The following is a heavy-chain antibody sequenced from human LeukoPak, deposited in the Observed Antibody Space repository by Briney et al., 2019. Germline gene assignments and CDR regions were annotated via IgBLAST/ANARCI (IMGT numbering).Heavy chain of an antibody. Sequence: PSETLSLTCTVSGGSISSGGYYWSWIRQHPGKGLEWLGYIYYSGSTYYNPSLKSRVTISVDTSKNQFSLKLSSVTAADTAVYYCAREVEMATIFPSLKRYFDLWGRGTLVTVSS. J-gene: IGHJ2*01. CDR2: IYYSGST. D-gene: IGHD5-24*01. CDR1: GGSISSGGYY. CDR3: AREVEMATIFPSLKRYFDL. V-gene: IGHV4-31*03.